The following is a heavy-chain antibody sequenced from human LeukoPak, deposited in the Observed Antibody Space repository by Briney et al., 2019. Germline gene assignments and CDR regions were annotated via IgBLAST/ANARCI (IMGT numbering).Heavy chain of an antibody. CDR2: ISGGSEDT. J-gene: IGHJ6*02. CDR3: ARTIAQYSNSWLYFYYGLDD. CDR1: GFTFGGYA. Sequence: GGSLRLSCTASGFTFGGYAMSWVRQAPGKGLEWVSSISGGSEDTYYADSVKGRFTISRDNSKTTLYLQMNSLRAEDTAVYYCARTIAQYSNSWLYFYYGLDDWGQGTTVTVSS. D-gene: IGHD6-13*01. V-gene: IGHV3-23*01.